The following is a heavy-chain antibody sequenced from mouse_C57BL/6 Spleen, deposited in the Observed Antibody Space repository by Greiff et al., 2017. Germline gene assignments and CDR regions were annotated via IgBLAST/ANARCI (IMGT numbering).Heavy chain of an antibody. Sequence: VQLQQSGPELVKPGASVKLSCKASGYTFTSYDINWVKQRPGQGLEWIGWIYPRDGSTKYNEKFKGKATLTVDTSSSTAYMELHSLTSEDSAVYFCARRAYDYDGGYYFDYWGQGTTLTVSS. V-gene: IGHV1-85*01. CDR1: GYTFTSYD. CDR3: ARRAYDYDGGYYFDY. D-gene: IGHD2-4*01. J-gene: IGHJ2*01. CDR2: IYPRDGST.